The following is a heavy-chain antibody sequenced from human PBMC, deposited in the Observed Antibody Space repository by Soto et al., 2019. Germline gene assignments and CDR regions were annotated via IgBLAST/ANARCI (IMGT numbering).Heavy chain of an antibody. J-gene: IGHJ6*02. V-gene: IGHV3-9*01. Sequence: LRLSCAASGFTFDDYAMHWVRQAPGKGLEWVSGISWNSGSIGYADSVKGRFTISRDNAKNSLYLQMNSLRAEDTALYYCAKARANSGNYDFWSGYRRIYYYYGMDVWGQGTTVTVSS. CDR3: AKARANSGNYDFWSGYRRIYYYYGMDV. CDR2: ISWNSGSI. CDR1: GFTFDDYA. D-gene: IGHD3-3*01.